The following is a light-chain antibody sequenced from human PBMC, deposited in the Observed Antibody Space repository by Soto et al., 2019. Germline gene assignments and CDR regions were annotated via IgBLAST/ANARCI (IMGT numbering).Light chain of an antibody. CDR2: EVT. V-gene: IGLV2-8*01. Sequence: QSALTRPPSASGSPGQSVTISCTGTSRDVGGYNYVSWYQQHPGKAPKLVIYEVTKRPSGVPDRFSGSKSGNTASLTVSGLQAEDDADYYCCSFTGASTIFGTGTKVTVL. CDR3: CSFTGASTI. CDR1: SRDVGGYNY. J-gene: IGLJ1*01.